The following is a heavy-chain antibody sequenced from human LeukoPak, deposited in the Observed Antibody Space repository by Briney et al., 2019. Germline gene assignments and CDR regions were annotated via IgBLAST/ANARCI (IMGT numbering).Heavy chain of an antibody. J-gene: IGHJ5*02. CDR2: ISTYNGNT. CDR1: GYTFTSYG. Sequence: GASVKVSCKASGYTFTSYGISWVRQAPGQGLEWMGWISTYNGNTNYAQTLQGRVTMTTDTSTSTAYMELRSLRSDDTAVYYCARVVPIAAAGRYNWFDPWGQGTLVTVSS. D-gene: IGHD6-13*01. CDR3: ARVVPIAAAGRYNWFDP. V-gene: IGHV1-18*01.